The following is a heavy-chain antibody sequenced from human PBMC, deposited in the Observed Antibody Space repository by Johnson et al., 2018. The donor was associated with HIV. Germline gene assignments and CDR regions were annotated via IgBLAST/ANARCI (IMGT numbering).Heavy chain of an antibody. CDR1: GFTFSPYW. CDR2: IGTAGDT. D-gene: IGHD2-2*01. Sequence: VQLVESGGGLVQPGGSLRLSCAASGFTFSPYWMHWVRQAPGQGLVWVSGIGTAGDTYYADSLKGRFTISREDAKNSLYLQMNSLKTEDTAVYYCVRGIQPDAFDIWGQGTTVTVSS. J-gene: IGHJ3*02. CDR3: VRGIQPDAFDI. V-gene: IGHV3-13*01.